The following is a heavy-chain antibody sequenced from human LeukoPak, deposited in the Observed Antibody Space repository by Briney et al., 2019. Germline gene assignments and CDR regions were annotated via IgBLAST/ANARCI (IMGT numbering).Heavy chain of an antibody. D-gene: IGHD3-22*01. J-gene: IGHJ1*01. CDR1: GFTFSTYW. V-gene: IGHV3-74*03. Sequence: GGSLRLSCVASGFTFSTYWMHWVRQVPGKGLEWVSRINRDGSTTTYADSVEGRFTISRDNAKNSLYLQMNSLRAEDTAVYYCASLTYYFDSSGYYPGYFQHWGQGTLVTVSP. CDR3: ASLTYYFDSSGYYPGYFQH. CDR2: INRDGSTT.